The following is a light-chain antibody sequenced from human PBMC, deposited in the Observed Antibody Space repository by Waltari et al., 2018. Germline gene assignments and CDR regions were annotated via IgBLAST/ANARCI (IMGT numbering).Light chain of an antibody. Sequence: QSALTQFASVSGSPGQSITISCTGTSSAAGGHNSVYWYQQHPGKAPKLMIYDVSVRPSGVSNRFSGSKSGNTASLTISGLQAGDEADYYCSSYTTSHTIVFGGGTKVTVL. J-gene: IGLJ2*01. CDR2: DVS. CDR3: SSYTTSHTIV. CDR1: SSAAGGHNS. V-gene: IGLV2-14*03.